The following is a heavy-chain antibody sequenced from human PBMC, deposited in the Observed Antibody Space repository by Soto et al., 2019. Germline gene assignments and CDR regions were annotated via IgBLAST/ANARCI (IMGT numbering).Heavy chain of an antibody. V-gene: IGHV3-21*01. CDR1: GFIFSSYS. CDR3: ARVGGQLVPGFDY. Sequence: EVQLVESGGGLVKPGGSLRLSCAASGFIFSSYSMNWVRQAPGKGLEWVSSISSSSSYIYYADSVKGRFTISRDNAKNSLYLQMNSLRAEHTAVYYCARVGGQLVPGFDYWGQGTLVTVSS. J-gene: IGHJ4*02. D-gene: IGHD6-6*01. CDR2: ISSSSSYI.